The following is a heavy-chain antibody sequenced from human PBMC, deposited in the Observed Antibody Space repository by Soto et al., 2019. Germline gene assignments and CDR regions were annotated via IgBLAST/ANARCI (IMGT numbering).Heavy chain of an antibody. CDR1: GGSISSYY. CDR3: ARLLYSSSWHDAFDI. CDR2: IYYSGST. D-gene: IGHD6-13*01. J-gene: IGHJ3*02. V-gene: IGHV4-59*08. Sequence: SETLSLTCTVSGGSISSYYWSWIRQPPGKGLEWIGYIYYSGSTNYNPSLKSRVTISVDTSKNQFSLKLSSVTAADTAVYYCARLLYSSSWHDAFDIWGQGTMVTVSS.